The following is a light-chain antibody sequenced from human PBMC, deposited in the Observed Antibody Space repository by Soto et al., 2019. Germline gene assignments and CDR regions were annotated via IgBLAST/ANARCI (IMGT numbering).Light chain of an antibody. J-gene: IGLJ3*02. V-gene: IGLV2-14*01. Sequence: QSALTQPASVSGSPGQSITISCTGTSSDIGTYNYVSWYQQHPGKAPKLMIYAVSNRPSGIPNRFSGSKSGNTASLTISGLQAEDEADYYCNSYTTTSTVVFGGGTKLTVL. CDR1: SSDIGTYNY. CDR2: AVS. CDR3: NSYTTTSTVV.